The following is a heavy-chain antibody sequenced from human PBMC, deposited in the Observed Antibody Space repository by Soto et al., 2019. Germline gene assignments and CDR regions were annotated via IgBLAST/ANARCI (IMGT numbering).Heavy chain of an antibody. Sequence: GSLVPAGAASGFTFSSYGMHGVRQAPGKGLEWVAVIWYDGSNKYYADSVKGRSTISRDNSKNTLYLQMNSLRAEDTAVYYCARGVTLMVREINWFDPWGQGTLVTVYS. CDR1: GFTFSSYG. V-gene: IGHV3-33*01. CDR3: ARGVTLMVREINWFDP. J-gene: IGHJ5*02. CDR2: IWYDGSNK. D-gene: IGHD3-10*01.